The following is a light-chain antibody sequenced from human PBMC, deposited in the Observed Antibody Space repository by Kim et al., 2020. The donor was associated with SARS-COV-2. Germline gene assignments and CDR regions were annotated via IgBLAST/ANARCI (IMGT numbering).Light chain of an antibody. J-gene: IGKJ4*01. CDR2: ESS. CDR1: QSLLRSDGESY. CDR3: MQSVELPLT. V-gene: IGKV2D-29*02. Sequence: PASISCKSSQSLLRSDGESYLYWYLQRPGQSPHLLIYESSKRFSGVPDRISGSGSGTDFTLRISRVEAEDVGIYFCMQSVELPLTFGGGTKVDIK.